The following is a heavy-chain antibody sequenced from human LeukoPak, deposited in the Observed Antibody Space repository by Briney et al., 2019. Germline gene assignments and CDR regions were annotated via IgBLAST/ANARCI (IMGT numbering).Heavy chain of an antibody. CDR2: INWNGGST. J-gene: IGHJ4*02. D-gene: IGHD1-26*01. CDR3: ARDPYGGGNYPPDY. Sequence: TGGSLRLSCAASGFTFDAHGMSWVRQAPGKGLECVSGINWNGGSTDYADSVKGRFTISRDNAKNSLYLQKNSLRVEDTALYYCARDPYGGGNYPPDYWGQGILVTVSS. CDR1: GFTFDAHG. V-gene: IGHV3-20*04.